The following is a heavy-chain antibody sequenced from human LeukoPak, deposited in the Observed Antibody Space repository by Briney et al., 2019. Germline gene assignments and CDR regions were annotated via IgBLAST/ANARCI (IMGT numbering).Heavy chain of an antibody. CDR2: IYSGGST. CDR1: GFTVSSNY. V-gene: IGHV3-66*01. CDR3: ARASFRRCSSTSCYGGMDV. Sequence: GGSLRLSCAASGFTVSSNYMSWVRQAPGKGLEWVSVIYSGGSTYYADSVKGRFTISRDNSKNTLYLQMNSLRAEDTAVYYCARASFRRCSSTSCYGGMDVWGQGTTVTVSS. D-gene: IGHD2-2*01. J-gene: IGHJ6*02.